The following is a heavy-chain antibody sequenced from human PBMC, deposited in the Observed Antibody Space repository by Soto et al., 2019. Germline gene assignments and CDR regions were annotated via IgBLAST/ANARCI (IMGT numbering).Heavy chain of an antibody. CDR3: ERMAY. J-gene: IGHJ4*02. Sequence: PGGSLRLSCEASGFPFSRYSLTWVRQAPGKGLEWVSSISSGGNDISYAESVEGRFFTSRDNVNNVLYLDINNLRPEDTAASNYERMAYWGQGTLVTVSS. V-gene: IGHV3-21*06. CDR2: ISSGGNDI. CDR1: GFPFSRYS.